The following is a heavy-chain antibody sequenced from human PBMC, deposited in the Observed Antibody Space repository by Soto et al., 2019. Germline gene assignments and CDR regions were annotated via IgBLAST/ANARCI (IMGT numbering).Heavy chain of an antibody. CDR1: GGSFRRSA. J-gene: IGHJ3*02. D-gene: IGHD1-26*01. Sequence: QVLLVQSGAEVQEPGSSVQVSCKGSGGSFRRSASSWVRPAPGHGLEWMGGIIPILGSPNYAQKFQDRVTIIADESTSTTYMELSSLRSEDAAVYYCASRERVDAFDIWGQGTMVTVSS. V-gene: IGHV1-69*01. CDR3: ASRERVDAFDI. CDR2: IIPILGSP.